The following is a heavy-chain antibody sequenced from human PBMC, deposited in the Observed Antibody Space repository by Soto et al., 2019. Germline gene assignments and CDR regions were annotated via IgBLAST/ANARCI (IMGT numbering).Heavy chain of an antibody. Sequence: QVPLLQSGPEVKKPGASVKVSCKASGYTFTSYGISWVRQAPGQGLEWMGWVSAYTLNTHYAQKLQGRVTMTTDTSTSTAYLELRSLRSDDTAVYYCARNDYDDRIFDYWGQGTLVTVSS. CDR1: GYTFTSYG. J-gene: IGHJ4*02. CDR3: ARNDYDDRIFDY. CDR2: VSAYTLNT. V-gene: IGHV1-18*01. D-gene: IGHD4-17*01.